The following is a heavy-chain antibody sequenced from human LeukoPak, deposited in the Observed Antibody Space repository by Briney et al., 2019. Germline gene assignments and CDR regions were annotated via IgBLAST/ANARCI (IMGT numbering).Heavy chain of an antibody. CDR2: IYYSGTT. J-gene: IGHJ3*02. V-gene: IGHV4-59*08. CDR3: ARRSSTTVASGAFDI. D-gene: IGHD4-23*01. CDR1: GGSFNSYY. Sequence: SETLSLTCTVSGGSFNSYYLNWIRQPPGKGLEWIGYIYYSGTTNYNPSLKSRVTISLDTSKNQFSLKLSSLTAADTAVYYCARRSSTTVASGAFDIWGRGTMVTVSS.